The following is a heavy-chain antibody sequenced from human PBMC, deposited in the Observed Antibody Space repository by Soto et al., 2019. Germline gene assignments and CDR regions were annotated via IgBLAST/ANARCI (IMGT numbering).Heavy chain of an antibody. V-gene: IGHV3-30-3*01. CDR3: ARSRHGSGSYTHFYYGLDV. Sequence: QVQLVESGGGVVQPGRSLRLSCAASGFTFISYAMHWVRQAPGKGLEWVAVISFDGSTEYYADSVKGRFTISRANSKNTGYLQMNSLRSEDTAVYYCARSRHGSGSYTHFYYGLDVWGQGTTVTVSS. J-gene: IGHJ6*02. CDR1: GFTFISYA. CDR2: ISFDGSTE. D-gene: IGHD3-10*01.